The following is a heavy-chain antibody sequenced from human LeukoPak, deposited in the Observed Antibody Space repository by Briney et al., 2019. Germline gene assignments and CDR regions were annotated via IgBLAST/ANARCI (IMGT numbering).Heavy chain of an antibody. J-gene: IGHJ4*02. V-gene: IGHV3-48*01. Sequence: GGSLRLSCVASGFSFSRFGMNWVRQAPGKALEWISHISSTSGDVYYADSVKGRFTVSRDNAKNSLYLQMSSLRVEDTAIYYCAQKGGTDHWGQGTLVTVSS. CDR2: ISSTSGDV. D-gene: IGHD2-15*01. CDR3: AQKGGTDH. CDR1: GFSFSRFG.